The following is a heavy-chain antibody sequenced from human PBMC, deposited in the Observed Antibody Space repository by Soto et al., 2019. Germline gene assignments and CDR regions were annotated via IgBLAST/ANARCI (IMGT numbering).Heavy chain of an antibody. V-gene: IGHV4-59*01. CDR1: GGSISGYY. D-gene: IGHD3-10*01. Sequence: QVQLQESGPGLVRPSETLSLTCTVSGGSISGYYWSWIRQPPGKGLEWIGYIYYSGTTSYNPSLNSRVTMXXDXSXTQFSLKVNSVTAADTAVYYCARESYYGSGATVVAYWGQGTLVTVSS. CDR3: ARESYYGSGATVVAY. CDR2: IYYSGTT. J-gene: IGHJ4*02.